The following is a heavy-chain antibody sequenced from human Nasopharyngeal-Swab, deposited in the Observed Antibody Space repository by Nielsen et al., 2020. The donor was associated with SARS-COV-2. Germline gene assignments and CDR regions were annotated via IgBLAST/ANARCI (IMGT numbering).Heavy chain of an antibody. Sequence: SETLSLTCTVSGGSISSYYWSWIRQPPGKGLEWIGYIDYSGSTNYNPSLKSRVTISVDTSKNQFSLKLSSVTAADTAVYYCARLVSDSSGYYYPHYYYYYMDVWGKGTTVTVSS. CDR1: GGSISSYY. CDR3: ARLVSDSSGYYYPHYYYYYMDV. V-gene: IGHV4-59*08. J-gene: IGHJ6*03. D-gene: IGHD3-22*01. CDR2: IDYSGST.